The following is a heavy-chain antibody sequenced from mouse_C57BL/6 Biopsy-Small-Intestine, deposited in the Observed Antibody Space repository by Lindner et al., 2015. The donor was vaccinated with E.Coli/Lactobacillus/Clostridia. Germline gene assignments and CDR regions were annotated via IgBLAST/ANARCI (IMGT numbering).Heavy chain of an antibody. CDR3: ARSEGYGNYWYFDV. CDR1: GYTFTNYW. CDR2: IYPGGTYI. J-gene: IGHJ1*03. V-gene: IGHV1-63*01. D-gene: IGHD2-1*01. Sequence: VQLQESGAEPVRPGTSVKMSCKASGYTFTNYWIGWAKQRPGHGLEWIGDIYPGGTYINYNEKFKGKATLTADKSSTTAYMQFSSLTSEDSAIYYCARSEGYGNYWYFDVWGTGTTVTVSS.